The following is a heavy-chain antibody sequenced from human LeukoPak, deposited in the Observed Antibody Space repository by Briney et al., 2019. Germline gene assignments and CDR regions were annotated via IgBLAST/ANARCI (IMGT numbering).Heavy chain of an antibody. CDR2: INHSGST. V-gene: IGHV4-34*01. CDR1: GGSFSGYY. D-gene: IGHD2-21*01. J-gene: IGHJ4*02. CDR3: ARGLRLWLRFPFDY. Sequence: SETLSLTCAVYGGSFSGYYWSWIRRPPGKGLEWIGEINHSGSTNYNPSLKSRVTISVDTSKNQFSLKLSSVTAADTAVYYCARGLRLWLRFPFDYWGQGTLVTVSS.